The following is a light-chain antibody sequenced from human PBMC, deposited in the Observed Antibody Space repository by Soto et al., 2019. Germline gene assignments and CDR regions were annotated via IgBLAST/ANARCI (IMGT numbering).Light chain of an antibody. J-gene: IGLJ2*01. CDR1: SSNIGNNY. CDR2: DND. Sequence: QSVLTQPPSVSAAPGQKVTISCSGSSSNIGNNYVSWYQHLPGTAPKLLIYDNDKRPSGIPDRFSGSKSGTSATLGITGLQTGDEADYYCGTWDNSLNAGVFGGVTKLTVL. CDR3: GTWDNSLNAGV. V-gene: IGLV1-51*01.